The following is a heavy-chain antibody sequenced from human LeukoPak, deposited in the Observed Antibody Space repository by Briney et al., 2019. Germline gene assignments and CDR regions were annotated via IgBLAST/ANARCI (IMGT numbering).Heavy chain of an antibody. CDR1: GYTFTSYG. Sequence: ASVKVSCKASGYTFTSYGISWVRQAPGQGLEWMGWISAYNGNANYVQKLQGRVAMTTDTSTSTAYMELRSLRSDDTAVYYCARVGSSSWYPLPFDYWGQGTLVTVSS. J-gene: IGHJ4*02. CDR3: ARVGSSSWYPLPFDY. CDR2: ISAYNGNA. V-gene: IGHV1-18*01. D-gene: IGHD6-13*01.